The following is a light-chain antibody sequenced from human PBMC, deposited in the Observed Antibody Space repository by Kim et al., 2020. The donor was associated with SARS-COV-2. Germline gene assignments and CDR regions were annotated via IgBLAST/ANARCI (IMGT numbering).Light chain of an antibody. CDR3: QQYNSFCT. V-gene: IGKV1-5*03. J-gene: IGKJ1*01. CDR1: QSISSW. Sequence: DIQMTQSPSTLSASVGDRVTITCRASQSISSWLAWYQQNPGKAPKLLMYKASSLESGVPSRFSGSGSGTEFTLTISSLQPDDFATYYCQQYNSFCTFGQGTKVDIK. CDR2: KAS.